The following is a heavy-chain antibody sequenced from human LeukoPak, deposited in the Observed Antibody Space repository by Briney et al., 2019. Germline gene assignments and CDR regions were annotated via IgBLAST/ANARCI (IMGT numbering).Heavy chain of an antibody. J-gene: IGHJ6*02. CDR2: ISYDGSNE. D-gene: IGHD3/OR15-3a*01. CDR1: GFTFSSYG. CDR3: AKGGTGSYYYYGMDV. V-gene: IGHV3-30*18. Sequence: GRSLRLSCAASGFTFSSYGIHWVRQAPGKGLEWEAVISYDGSNEYYVDSVKGRFTISRDNSKNTMYLQMNSLRAEDTAVYYCAKGGTGSYYYYGMDVWGQGTTVTVSS.